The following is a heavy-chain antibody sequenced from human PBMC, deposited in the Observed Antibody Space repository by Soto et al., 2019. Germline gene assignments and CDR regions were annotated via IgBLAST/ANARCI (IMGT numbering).Heavy chain of an antibody. CDR2: IHHSGNT. D-gene: IGHD3-22*01. CDR1: GDSMNSADHS. J-gene: IGHJ4*02. CDR3: ARQVVVTSYYFDY. V-gene: IGHV4-30-2*01. Sequence: SETLSLTCAVSGDSMNSADHSWAWIRQPPGKGLEWIGYIHHSGNTYSNPALRSRLTMSVDRSKNQFSLKLTSVTATDTAIYYCARQVVVTSYYFDYWGPGTLVTVSS.